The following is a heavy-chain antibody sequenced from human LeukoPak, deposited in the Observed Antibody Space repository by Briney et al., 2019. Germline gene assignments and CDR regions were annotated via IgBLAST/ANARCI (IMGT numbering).Heavy chain of an antibody. Sequence: GGSLRLSCAASGFTFSSYWMSWVRQAPGKGLEWVANIKHDGSEKYYVDSVKGRFTISRDNAKNSLYLQMNSLRAEDTAVYYCARDRRLALLPAAMGWFDPWGQGTLVTVSS. J-gene: IGHJ5*02. V-gene: IGHV3-7*01. CDR1: GFTFSSYW. CDR2: IKHDGSEK. CDR3: ARDRRLALLPAAMGWFDP. D-gene: IGHD2-2*01.